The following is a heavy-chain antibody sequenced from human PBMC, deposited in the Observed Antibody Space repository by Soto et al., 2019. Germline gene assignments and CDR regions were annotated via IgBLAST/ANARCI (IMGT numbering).Heavy chain of an antibody. CDR2: ISYDGSNK. CDR1: GFTFSSYG. D-gene: IGHD6-19*01. Sequence: GGSLRLSCAASGFTFSSYGMHWVRQAPGKGLEWVAVISYDGSNKYYADSVKGRFTISRDNSKNTLYLQMNSLRAEDTAVYYCDKDKEQWLVDYWGQGTLVTVSS. J-gene: IGHJ4*02. V-gene: IGHV3-30*18. CDR3: DKDKEQWLVDY.